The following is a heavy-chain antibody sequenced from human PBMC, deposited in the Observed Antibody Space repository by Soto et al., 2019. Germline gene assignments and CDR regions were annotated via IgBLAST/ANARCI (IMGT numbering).Heavy chain of an antibody. D-gene: IGHD3-16*01. CDR2: ISPYTGNT. CDR1: GYIFVNYG. Sequence: QVQLVQSGDEVKKPGASVKVSCKASGYIFVNYGIAWVRQAPGQGLEWLGWISPYTGNTHSATKIQGRLTMTTDTSTSTAYMDLGSLTSEDTAVYYCVMVDNYVTPTPQYVWGQGTTVTVSS. CDR3: VMVDNYVTPTPQYV. J-gene: IGHJ6*02. V-gene: IGHV1-18*01.